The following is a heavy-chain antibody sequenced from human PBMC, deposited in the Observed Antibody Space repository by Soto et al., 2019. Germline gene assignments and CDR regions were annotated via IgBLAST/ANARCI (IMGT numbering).Heavy chain of an antibody. J-gene: IGHJ4*02. CDR2: VSHDGRNT. Sequence: VQLVESGGGVVRPGRSLHLSCAAFGFTFSDYAMHWVRQAPGKGLEWVAVVSHDGRNTHYADSVKGRFTISRDSSKNTVSLEMTSLRAEDTAVYYCAKGGRQWLVTSDFNYWGQGALVTVSS. D-gene: IGHD6-19*01. CDR1: GFTFSDYA. CDR3: AKGGRQWLVTSDFNY. V-gene: IGHV3-30*18.